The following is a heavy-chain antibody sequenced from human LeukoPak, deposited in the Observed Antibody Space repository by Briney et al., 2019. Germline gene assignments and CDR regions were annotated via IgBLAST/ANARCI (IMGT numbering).Heavy chain of an antibody. CDR3: ARDWGKAAAGNAV. CDR1: GYTFTSYA. J-gene: IGHJ4*02. V-gene: IGHV1-3*01. CDR2: INAGNGNT. Sequence: ASVKVSRKASGYTFTSYAMHWVRQAPGQRLEWMGWINAGNGNTKYSQKFQGRVTITRDTSASTAYMELSSLRSEDTAVYYCARDWGKAAAGNAVWGQGTLVTVSS. D-gene: IGHD6-13*01.